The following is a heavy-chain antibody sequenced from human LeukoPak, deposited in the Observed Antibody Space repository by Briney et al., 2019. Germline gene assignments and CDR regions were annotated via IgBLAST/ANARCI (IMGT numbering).Heavy chain of an antibody. CDR3: ARHYDSSGSLGA. V-gene: IGHV4-34*01. CDR2: INHSGST. D-gene: IGHD3-22*01. Sequence: SETLSLTCAVYGGSFSGYYWSWIRQPPGKGLEWIGEINHSGSTNYNPSLKSRVTISVDTSKNQFSLKLSSVTAADTAVYYCARHYDSSGSLGAWGQGTLVTVSS. CDR1: GGSFSGYY. J-gene: IGHJ5*02.